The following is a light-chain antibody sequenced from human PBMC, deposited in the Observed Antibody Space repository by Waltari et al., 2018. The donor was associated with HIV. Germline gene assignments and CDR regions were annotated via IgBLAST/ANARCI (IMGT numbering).Light chain of an antibody. CDR3: QQYHAYPVT. V-gene: IGKV1-5*01. Sequence: DVQMTQTPATLSASVGDGVTVSCRARQNINKWLAWYQKIPGKPPKFLIYHASSLASGVPARFRGSGSATLFTLTINSLQPADSAIYYCQQYHAYPVTFGRGTKVENK. CDR2: HAS. CDR1: QNINKW. J-gene: IGKJ4*01.